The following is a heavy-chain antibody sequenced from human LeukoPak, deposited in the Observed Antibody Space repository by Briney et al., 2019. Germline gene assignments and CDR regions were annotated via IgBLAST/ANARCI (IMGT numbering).Heavy chain of an antibody. D-gene: IGHD6-19*01. CDR1: GYTFTSYD. Sequence: GASVKVSCKASGYTFTSYDINWVRQATGQGLEWMGWMNPNSGNTGYAQKFQGRVTMTRNTSIGTACMELSSLRSEDTAVYYCARVGYSSGWQFYYYYGMDVWGQGTTVTVSS. CDR2: MNPNSGNT. V-gene: IGHV1-8*01. J-gene: IGHJ6*02. CDR3: ARVGYSSGWQFYYYYGMDV.